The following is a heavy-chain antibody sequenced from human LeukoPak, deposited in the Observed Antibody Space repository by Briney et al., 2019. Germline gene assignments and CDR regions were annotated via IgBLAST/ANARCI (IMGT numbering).Heavy chain of an antibody. CDR2: IYYSGST. D-gene: IGHD3-10*02. Sequence: PSQTLSLTCAVSGGSISSGAYSWSWIRQPPGKELEWIGYIYYSGSTHYNPSLKSRVTISVDTSKNQFSLKLSSVTAADTAVYYCARHQVTMSWGFDPWGQGTLVTVSS. CDR1: GGSISSGAYS. V-gene: IGHV4-30-4*07. J-gene: IGHJ5*02. CDR3: ARHQVTMSWGFDP.